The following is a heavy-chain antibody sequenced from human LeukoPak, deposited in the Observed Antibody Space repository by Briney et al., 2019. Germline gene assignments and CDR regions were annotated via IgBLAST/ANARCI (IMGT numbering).Heavy chain of an antibody. CDR3: AREGYSYGFDY. D-gene: IGHD5-18*01. Sequence: PGGSLRLSCAASGFSFSDYWMSWVRQAPGKGLEWVANIKKDGSEEYYVDSVKGRFTISRDNAKSSLYLQMNSLRAEDTAVYYCAREGYSYGFDYWGQGTLVTVSS. CDR2: IKKDGSEE. V-gene: IGHV3-7*01. CDR1: GFSFSDYW. J-gene: IGHJ4*02.